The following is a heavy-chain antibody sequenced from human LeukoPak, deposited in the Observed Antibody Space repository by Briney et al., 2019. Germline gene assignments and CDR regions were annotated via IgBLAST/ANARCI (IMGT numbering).Heavy chain of an antibody. CDR3: ARGRGRGPNDY. D-gene: IGHD3-10*01. CDR2: INPNSGGT. Sequence: ASVKVSCKASGYTFTGYYMHWVRQAPGQGLEWMGWINPNSGGTNYAQKFQGRVTMTRNTSISTAYMELSSLRSEDTAVYYCARGRGRGPNDYWGQGTLVTVSS. CDR1: GYTFTGYY. V-gene: IGHV1-2*02. J-gene: IGHJ4*02.